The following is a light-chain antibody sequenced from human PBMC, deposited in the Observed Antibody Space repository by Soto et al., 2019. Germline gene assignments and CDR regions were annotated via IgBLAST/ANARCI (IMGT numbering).Light chain of an antibody. V-gene: IGLV2-14*01. CDR1: SSDIGDYNY. Sequence: QSVLTQPASVSGSPGQSITISCTGTSSDIGDYNYVSWYQQYPGKAPKLMIYEVSHRPSGVSNRFSGSKSGNTASLTISGLQAEDEADYFCSSYGNGVPYLFGTGTKVTVL. CDR3: SSYGNGVPYL. CDR2: EVS. J-gene: IGLJ1*01.